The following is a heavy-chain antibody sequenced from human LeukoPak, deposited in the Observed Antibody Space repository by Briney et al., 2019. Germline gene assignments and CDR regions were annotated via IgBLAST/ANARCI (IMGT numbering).Heavy chain of an antibody. CDR1: GGSISSYY. CDR2: MYYSGST. CDR3: ARHSAGSGGGYYYYGLDV. J-gene: IGHJ6*02. Sequence: SETLSLTCTVSGGSISSYYWSWIRQPPGKGLEWIGYMYYSGSTNYNPSLKSRVTISVDTSKNQFSLKLSSVTAADTAVYYCARHSAGSGGGYYYYGLDVWGQGTTVTVSS. D-gene: IGHD3-10*01. V-gene: IGHV4-59*08.